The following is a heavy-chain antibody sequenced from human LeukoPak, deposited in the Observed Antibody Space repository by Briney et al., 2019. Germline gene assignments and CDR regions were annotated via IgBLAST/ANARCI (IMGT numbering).Heavy chain of an antibody. CDR1: GGSISSGSYY. D-gene: IGHD2-15*01. J-gene: IGHJ4*02. CDR3: ARGGGSNLDY. Sequence: SQTLSLTCTVSGGSISSGSYYWSWIRQPAGKGLEWIGRICTSGSTNYNPSLKSRVTISVDTSKNQFSLKLSSVTAADTAVYYCARGGGSNLDYWGQGTLVTVSS. CDR2: ICTSGST. V-gene: IGHV4-61*02.